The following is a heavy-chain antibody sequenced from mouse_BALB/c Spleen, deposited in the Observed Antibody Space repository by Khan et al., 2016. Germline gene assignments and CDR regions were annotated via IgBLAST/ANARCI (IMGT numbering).Heavy chain of an antibody. D-gene: IGHD2-14*01. V-gene: IGHV1-80*01. J-gene: IGHJ3*01. Sequence: QVQLQQSGAELVRPGSSVKISCKASGYAFSGYWMNWVKQRPGQGLEWIGQIYPGDGDTTYNGKFKGNATLSADKSSSTAYMQLSSLTAEYSAVYFCARGTPFASWGQGTLCTVSA. CDR1: GYAFSGYW. CDR2: IYPGDGDT. CDR3: ARGTPFAS.